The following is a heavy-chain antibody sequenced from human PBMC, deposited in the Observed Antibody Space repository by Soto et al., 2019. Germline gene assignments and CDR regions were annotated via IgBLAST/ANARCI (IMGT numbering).Heavy chain of an antibody. Sequence: SETLPLTCPVSGGSIRSSGHYWSWIRKHPGKGLEWIGFIYYSGSTHYNPSLKSRVTMSVDTSKDQFSLKLTSVTAADTAVYYCARAPRLGYYDSSAYYGWFDPWGQGALVTVSS. CDR1: GGSIRSSGHY. D-gene: IGHD3-22*01. J-gene: IGHJ5*02. CDR2: IYYSGST. V-gene: IGHV4-31*03. CDR3: ARAPRLGYYDSSAYYGWFDP.